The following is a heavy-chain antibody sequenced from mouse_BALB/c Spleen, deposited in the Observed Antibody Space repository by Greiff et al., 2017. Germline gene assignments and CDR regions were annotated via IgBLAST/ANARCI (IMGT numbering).Heavy chain of an antibody. CDR3: ARSDYYGSGFAY. CDR2: ISSGSSTI. V-gene: IGHV5-17*02. CDR1: GFTFSSFG. J-gene: IGHJ3*01. D-gene: IGHD1-1*01. Sequence: EVKLQESGGGLVQPGGSRKLSCAASGFTFSSFGMHWVRQAPEKGLEWVAYISSGSSTIYYADTVKGRFTISRDNPKNTLFLQMTSLRSEDTAMYYCARSDYYGSGFAYWGQGTLVTVSA.